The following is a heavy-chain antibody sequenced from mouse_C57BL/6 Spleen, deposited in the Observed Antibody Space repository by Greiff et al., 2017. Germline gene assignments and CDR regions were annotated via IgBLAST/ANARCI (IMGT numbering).Heavy chain of an antibody. CDR3: ARGYLDV. Sequence: EVKLVESEGGLGQPGSSMKLPCTAPVFTLSDYYMAWVRQVPEKGLEWVANINYDGRSTYYLDSLMSRFIISRDNAKNILYLQMDSLKSDDTAKYYCARGYLDVWGTGTTVTVSS. CDR1: VFTLSDYY. J-gene: IGHJ1*03. CDR2: INYDGRST. V-gene: IGHV5-16*02.